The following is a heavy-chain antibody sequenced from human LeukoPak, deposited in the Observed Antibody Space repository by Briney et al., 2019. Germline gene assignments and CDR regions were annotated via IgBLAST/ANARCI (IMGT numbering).Heavy chain of an antibody. J-gene: IGHJ4*02. CDR3: AKGTATVTSRFFDY. CDR1: GFTFSSYN. CDR2: ISSNSGTK. V-gene: IGHV3-48*01. Sequence: GGSLRLSCAASGFTFSSYNMNWVRQAPGKGLEWVSYISSNSGTKYYADSVKGRYTISRDNAKNSLYLQMKSLRAEDTAVYYCAKGTATVTSRFFDYWGQGTLVTVSS. D-gene: IGHD2-21*02.